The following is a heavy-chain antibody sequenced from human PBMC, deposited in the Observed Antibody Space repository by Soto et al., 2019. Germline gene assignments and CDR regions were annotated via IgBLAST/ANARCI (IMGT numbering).Heavy chain of an antibody. J-gene: IGHJ6*02. CDR1: GGKFTTYA. Sequence: QVQLVQSGAEVRKPGSSVRVSCKASGGKFTTYAINWVRQAPGQGLEWLGGIITFFGAAMYAQKFQDRVTITADEFTTTAYIELSSLRSDDTAVYYGARGGKERFRGPGMDVWGQGTTVTVSS. CDR3: ARGGKERFRGPGMDV. V-gene: IGHV1-69*01. D-gene: IGHD1-1*01. CDR2: IITFFGAA.